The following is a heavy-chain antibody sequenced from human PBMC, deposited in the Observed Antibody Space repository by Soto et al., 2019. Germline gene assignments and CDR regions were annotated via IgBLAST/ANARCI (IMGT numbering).Heavy chain of an antibody. Sequence: AGSLRLSCAASRFTFSSYGMHWVRQAPGKGLEWVAVISYDGSNKYYADSVKGRFTISRDNSKNTLYLQMNSLRAEDTAVYYCAKSWGEEGYYYGMDVWGQGTTVTVSS. CDR3: AKSWGEEGYYYGMDV. V-gene: IGHV3-30*18. CDR2: ISYDGSNK. J-gene: IGHJ6*01. D-gene: IGHD7-27*01. CDR1: RFTFSSYG.